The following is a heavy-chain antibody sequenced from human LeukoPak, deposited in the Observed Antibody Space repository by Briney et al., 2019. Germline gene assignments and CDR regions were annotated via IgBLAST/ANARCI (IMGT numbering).Heavy chain of an antibody. J-gene: IGHJ4*02. CDR1: GGSFSGYY. CDR3: ARSLYRRLGD. V-gene: IGHV4-34*01. Sequence: SETLSLTCAVYGGSFSGYYWNWIRQPPGKGLEWIGEINHSGSTNYNPSLKSRVTISVDTSKNQFSLKLSSVTAADTAVYYCARSLYRRLGDWGQGTLVTVSS. CDR2: INHSGST. D-gene: IGHD1-26*01.